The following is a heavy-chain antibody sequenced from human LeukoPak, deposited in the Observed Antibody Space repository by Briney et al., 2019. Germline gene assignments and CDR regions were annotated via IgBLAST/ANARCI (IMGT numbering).Heavy chain of an antibody. Sequence: GGSLRLSCAASGFTFSSYGMHWVRQAPGKGLEWVAVIWYDGSNKHYADSVKGRFTISRDNSKNTVYLQMNSLRAKDMAVYYCARDPIVVVPAVGMDVWGQGTTVTVSS. CDR3: ARDPIVVVPAVGMDV. J-gene: IGHJ6*02. CDR1: GFTFSSYG. CDR2: IWYDGSNK. D-gene: IGHD2-2*01. V-gene: IGHV3-33*01.